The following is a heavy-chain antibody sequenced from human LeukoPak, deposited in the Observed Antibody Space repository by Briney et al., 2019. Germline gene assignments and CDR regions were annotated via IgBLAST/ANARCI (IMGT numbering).Heavy chain of an antibody. CDR2: IKSDGRT. CDR1: GFTLSSYW. CDR3: ASGSGSYRTPYYYMDV. D-gene: IGHD3-10*01. Sequence: PGGSLRLSCAASGFTLSSYWMHWVRQAPGKGLVWVSRIKSDGRTNYADSVKGRFTISRDNSKNTLYLQMNSLRAEDTAVYYCASGSGSYRTPYYYMDVWGTGTTVTVSS. J-gene: IGHJ6*03. V-gene: IGHV3-74*01.